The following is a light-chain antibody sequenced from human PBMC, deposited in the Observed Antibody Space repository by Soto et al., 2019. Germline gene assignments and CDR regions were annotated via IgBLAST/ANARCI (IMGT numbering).Light chain of an antibody. Sequence: EIVMTQSPATLSVSPGERATLSCRSSQNIYSNVAWYQQRPGQAPRLLIYRASTRATGIPARFSGSGSGTEFTLTISSLQSEDFTVYSCLQYHNWPPITFGQGTLLEIK. V-gene: IGKV3-15*01. J-gene: IGKJ5*01. CDR2: RAS. CDR3: LQYHNWPPIT. CDR1: QNIYSN.